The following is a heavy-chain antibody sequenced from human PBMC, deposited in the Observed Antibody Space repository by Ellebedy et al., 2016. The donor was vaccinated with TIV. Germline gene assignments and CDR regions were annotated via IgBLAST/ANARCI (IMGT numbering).Heavy chain of an antibody. CDR1: GFNFRSYW. J-gene: IGHJ5*02. CDR3: ARRASYGDYAVQVNPWFDP. V-gene: IGHV3-7*01. CDR2: IRQEGDEI. D-gene: IGHD4-17*01. Sequence: GGSLRLSCAASGFNFRSYWMPWVRQAPGKGLEWVAKIRQEGDEIYYVESVKGRFTISRDNAKNSLFLQMNSLRVEDTAVYYCARRASYGDYAVQVNPWFDPWGQGTLVTVSS.